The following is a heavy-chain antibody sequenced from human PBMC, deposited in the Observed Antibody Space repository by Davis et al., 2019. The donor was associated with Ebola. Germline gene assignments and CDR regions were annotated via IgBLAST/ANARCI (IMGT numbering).Heavy chain of an antibody. Sequence: GESLKISCAASGFSFSSYWMHWVRQAPGKGLVWVSRSNSDGSSTSYADSVKGRFTISRDNAKNTLYLQMNSLKTEDTAVYYCTTWWQLVDYWGQGTLVTVSS. D-gene: IGHD2-15*01. V-gene: IGHV3-74*01. CDR2: SNSDGSST. CDR1: GFSFSSYW. CDR3: TTWWQLVDY. J-gene: IGHJ4*02.